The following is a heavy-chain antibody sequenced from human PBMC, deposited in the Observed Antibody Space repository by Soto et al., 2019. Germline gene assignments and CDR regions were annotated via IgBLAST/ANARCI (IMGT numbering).Heavy chain of an antibody. V-gene: IGHV1-24*01. CDR2: FDPEDGET. D-gene: IGHD6-19*01. CDR1: GYTLTELS. CDR3: ATLHAAVDGTFDY. J-gene: IGHJ4*02. Sequence: ASVKVSCKVSGYTLTELSMHWVRQAPGKGLEWMGGFDPEDGETIYAQKLQGRVTMTEETSTDTAYMELSSVGSEDTAVYYCATLHAAVDGTFDYSGQGTLVTGSS.